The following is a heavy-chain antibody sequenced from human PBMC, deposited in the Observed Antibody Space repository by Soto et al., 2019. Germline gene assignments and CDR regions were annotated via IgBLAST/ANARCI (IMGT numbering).Heavy chain of an antibody. J-gene: IGHJ5*02. D-gene: IGHD6-19*01. V-gene: IGHV3-23*01. Sequence: EVQLLESGGGLVQPGGSLRLSCAASGFTFSSYAMSWVRQAPGKGLEWVSAISGSGGSTYYADSVKGRFTISRDNSKKTLYLQMNSLRAEDTAVYYCVSDPVAVSGSVWFDPWGQGTLVTGSS. CDR1: GFTFSSYA. CDR2: ISGSGGST. CDR3: VSDPVAVSGSVWFDP.